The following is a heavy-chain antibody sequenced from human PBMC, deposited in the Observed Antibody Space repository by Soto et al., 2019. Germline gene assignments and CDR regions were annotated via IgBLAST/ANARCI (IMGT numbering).Heavy chain of an antibody. V-gene: IGHV3-30-3*01. D-gene: IGHD3-16*01. CDR3: AREAVLRGGWFDP. CDR1: GFTFSSYA. J-gene: IGHJ5*02. CDR2: ISYDGSNK. Sequence: QVQLVESGGGVVQPGRSLRISCAASGFTFSSYAMHWVRQAPGKGLEWVAVISYDGSNKYYADSVKGRFTISRDNSKNTLYLQMNSLRAEDTAVYYCAREAVLRGGWFDPWGQGTLVTVSS.